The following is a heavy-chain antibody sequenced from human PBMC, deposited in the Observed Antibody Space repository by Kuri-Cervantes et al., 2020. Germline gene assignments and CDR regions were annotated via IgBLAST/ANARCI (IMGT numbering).Heavy chain of an antibody. Sequence: GSLRLSCTVSGGSISSYYWSWIRQPAGKGLEWIGRIYTSGSTNYNPSLKSRVTMSVDTSKNQFSLKLSSVTAADTAVYYCARAAVDTAMVNEDYWGQGTLVTVSS. CDR3: ARAAVDTAMVNEDY. J-gene: IGHJ4*02. D-gene: IGHD5-18*01. CDR1: GGSISSYY. V-gene: IGHV4-4*07. CDR2: IYTSGST.